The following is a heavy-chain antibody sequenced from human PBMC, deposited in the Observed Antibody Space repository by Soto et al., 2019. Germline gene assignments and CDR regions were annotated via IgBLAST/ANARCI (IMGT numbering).Heavy chain of an antibody. CDR3: AKDLAYSSSYYYYGMDV. V-gene: IGHV3-23*01. D-gene: IGHD6-6*01. J-gene: IGHJ6*02. CDR2: ISGSGGST. CDR1: GFTFSSYA. Sequence: QPGGSLRLSCAASGFTFSSYAMSWVRQAPGKGLEWVSAISGSGGSTYYADSVKGRFTISRDNSKNTPYLQMNSLRAEDTAVYYCAKDLAYSSSYYYYGMDVWGQGTTVTVSS.